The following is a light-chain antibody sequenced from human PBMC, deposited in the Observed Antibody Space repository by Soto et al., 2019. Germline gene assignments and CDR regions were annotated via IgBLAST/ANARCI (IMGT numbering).Light chain of an antibody. Sequence: DIVLTQSPRSLPVSPGEPASISCRSNQSLMHSNGFNYLDWYLQKPGQSPRLLIYLGSHRASDVSDRFTGSGSGTDFTLEISRVEAGDVGVYYCMQALEKGFTFGPGTKVDI. CDR1: QSLMHSNGFNY. J-gene: IGKJ3*01. CDR3: MQALEKGFT. V-gene: IGKV2-28*01. CDR2: LGS.